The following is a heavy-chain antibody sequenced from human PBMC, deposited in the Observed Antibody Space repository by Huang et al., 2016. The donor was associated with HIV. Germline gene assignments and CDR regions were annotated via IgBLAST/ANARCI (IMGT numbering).Heavy chain of an antibody. CDR1: GFTFSCYG. Sequence: QVQLVESGGGVVQPGRSLRISCAASGFTFSCYGMHWVRQAPGRGRGGVAVISYDAKTKYYADSVKGRFSISRDNSKTTVYLQLNSLRLEDTAVYYCAKGGSAAAVLDFWGQGTLVTVSS. CDR2: ISYDAKTK. D-gene: IGHD6-13*01. V-gene: IGHV3-30*18. CDR3: AKGGSAAAVLDF. J-gene: IGHJ4*02.